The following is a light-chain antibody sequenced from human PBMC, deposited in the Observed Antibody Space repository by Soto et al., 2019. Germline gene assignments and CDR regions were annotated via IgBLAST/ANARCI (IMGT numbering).Light chain of an antibody. CDR1: SSDVGSYNR. CDR3: SSYTSSSTYV. J-gene: IGLJ1*01. CDR2: EVN. V-gene: IGLV2-18*02. Sequence: QSALTQPPSVSGSPGQSVTIACTGTSSDVGSYNRVSWYQQPPGTAPKLMIYEVNYRTSGVPDRFSGSKSGNTASLTISGLQAEDEADYYCSSYTSSSTYVFGTGTKVTVL.